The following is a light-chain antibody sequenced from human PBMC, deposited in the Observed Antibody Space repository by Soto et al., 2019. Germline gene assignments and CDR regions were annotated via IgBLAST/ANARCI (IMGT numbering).Light chain of an antibody. V-gene: IGKV1-33*01. CDR2: DAS. CDR1: QSISSY. J-gene: IGKJ2*01. CDR3: QHYKNGPPTYT. Sequence: DIQMTQSPSSLSASVGDRVTITCRASQSISSYLHWYQQKPGKAPKLLIYDASNLQRGAPSRFSGAGSGTVFTFTISSLQPEDLATYYCQHYKNGPPTYTFGQGTKLEIK.